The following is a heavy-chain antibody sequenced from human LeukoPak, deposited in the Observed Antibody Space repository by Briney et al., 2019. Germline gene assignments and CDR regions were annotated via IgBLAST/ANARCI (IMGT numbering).Heavy chain of an antibody. J-gene: IGHJ4*02. D-gene: IGHD3-9*01. CDR3: ARGGTRFHILASD. Sequence: SETLSLTCTVSGDSFSYFYWSWIRQPPGKGLEWIGHIYYSGSTNYNPSLTSGGTISVDTSKNQFSLKMSSVTAADTAVYYCARGGTRFHILASDWGQGILVSVSS. CDR1: GDSFSYFY. V-gene: IGHV4-59*01. CDR2: IYYSGST.